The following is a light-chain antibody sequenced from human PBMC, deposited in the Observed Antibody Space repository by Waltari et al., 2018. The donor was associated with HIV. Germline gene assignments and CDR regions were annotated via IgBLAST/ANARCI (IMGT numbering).Light chain of an antibody. V-gene: IGLV3-1*01. CDR2: QGS. J-gene: IGLJ3*02. Sequence: SYDLTQPPSVSVSPGQTASITCSGDKLGDKYACWFQQKPGQSPVLVIYQGSKRPSGIPERFSGSNSGNTATLTISGTQAMDEADYYCQAWDSSTIWVFGGGTKLTVL. CDR3: QAWDSSTIWV. CDR1: KLGDKY.